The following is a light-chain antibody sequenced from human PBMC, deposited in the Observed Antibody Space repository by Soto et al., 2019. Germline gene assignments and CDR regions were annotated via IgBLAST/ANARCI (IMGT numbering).Light chain of an antibody. CDR1: QNLGTLY. V-gene: IGKV3-20*01. J-gene: IGKJ5*01. CDR3: QQYGSSRIT. CDR2: GAS. Sequence: EIVLTQSPGTLSLSPGERGTLSCRASQNLGTLYLAWFQQKPGQAPRLLIYGASSRATGIPDRFSGSGSGTDFTLTISRLEPEDFAVYYCQQYGSSRITFGQGTRLEIK.